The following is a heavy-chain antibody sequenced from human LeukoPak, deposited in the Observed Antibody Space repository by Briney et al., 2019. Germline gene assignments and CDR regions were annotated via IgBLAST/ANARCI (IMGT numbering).Heavy chain of an antibody. CDR3: ARAMTTDDAFDI. D-gene: IGHD4-17*01. J-gene: IGHJ3*02. V-gene: IGHV4-4*02. CDR1: GGSISSSNW. Sequence: PSETLSLTCAVSGGSISSSNWWSWVRQPPGKGLEWIGEIYHSGSTYYNPSLKSRVTISVDTSKNQFSLKLSSVTAADTAVYYCARAMTTDDAFDIWGQGTMVTVSS. CDR2: IYHSGST.